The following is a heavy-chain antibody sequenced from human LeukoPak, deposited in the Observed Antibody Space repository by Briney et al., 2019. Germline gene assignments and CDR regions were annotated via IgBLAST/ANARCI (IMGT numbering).Heavy chain of an antibody. D-gene: IGHD2-8*01. Sequence: PGRSLRLSCAASGFTFSSYAMHWVRQAPGKGLEWVAVISYDGSNKYYADSVKGRFTISRDKSKNTLYLQMNSLRAEDTAVYYCASMLWNWYFDLWGRGTLVTVSS. J-gene: IGHJ2*01. CDR1: GFTFSSYA. V-gene: IGHV3-30-3*01. CDR2: ISYDGSNK. CDR3: ASMLWNWYFDL.